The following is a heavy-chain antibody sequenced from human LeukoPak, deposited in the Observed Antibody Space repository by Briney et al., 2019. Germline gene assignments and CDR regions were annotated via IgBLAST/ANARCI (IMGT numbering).Heavy chain of an antibody. V-gene: IGHV4-4*07. CDR2: IYASGST. Sequence: GSLRLSCAASGFTFSSYSMNWVRQAPGKGLEWIGRIYASGSTNYNPSLKSRVTMSLDTSKNQFSLNLSSVTAADTAVYYCARKALPGNWFDPWGQGTLITVSS. J-gene: IGHJ5*02. CDR1: GFTFSSYS. CDR3: ARKALPGNWFDP.